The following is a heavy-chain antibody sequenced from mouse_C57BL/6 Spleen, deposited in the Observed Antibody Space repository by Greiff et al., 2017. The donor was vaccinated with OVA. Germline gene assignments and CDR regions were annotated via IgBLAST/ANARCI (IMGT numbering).Heavy chain of an antibody. CDR1: GYTFTDYY. CDR2: INPNNGGT. J-gene: IGHJ2*01. Sequence: EVQLQQSGPELVKPGASVKISCKASGYTFTDYYMNWVKQSPGKSLEWIGDINPNNGGTSYNQKFKGKATLTVDKSSSTAYMELRSLTSEDSAVYYCAIDYFDYWGQGTTLTVSS. V-gene: IGHV1-26*01. CDR3: AIDYFDY.